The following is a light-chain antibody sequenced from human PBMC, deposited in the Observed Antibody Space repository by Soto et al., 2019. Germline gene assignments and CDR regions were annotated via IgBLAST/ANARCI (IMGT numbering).Light chain of an antibody. Sequence: EIVLPQSPGTLSLSPGERATLSCRASQSVSSSYLAWYQQKPGQAPRLLIYGASSRATGIPDRFSGSGSGTDFTLTISSLEPEDFAVYYCQQYGSSPPYTFGQGTKLEIK. J-gene: IGKJ2*01. CDR2: GAS. CDR1: QSVSSSY. V-gene: IGKV3-20*01. CDR3: QQYGSSPPYT.